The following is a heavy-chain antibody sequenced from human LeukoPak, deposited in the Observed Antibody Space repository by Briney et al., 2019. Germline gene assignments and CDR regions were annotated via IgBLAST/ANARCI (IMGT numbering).Heavy chain of an antibody. CDR2: IYHSGST. V-gene: IGHV4-59*12. Sequence: SETLSLTCTVSGGSISTYYWNWIRQPPGKGLEWIGYIYHSGSTNYNPSLQSRVAISVDTSKNQFPLKLSSVTAADTAVYYCARDDYYYNSSGYYYWGQGTLVTVSS. D-gene: IGHD3-22*01. J-gene: IGHJ4*02. CDR1: GGSISTYY. CDR3: ARDDYYYNSSGYYY.